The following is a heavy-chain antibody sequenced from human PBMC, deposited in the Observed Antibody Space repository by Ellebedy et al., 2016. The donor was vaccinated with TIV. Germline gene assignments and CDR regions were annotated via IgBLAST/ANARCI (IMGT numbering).Heavy chain of an antibody. CDR2: ISYDGSNK. CDR3: AKSLNYWHFDL. CDR1: GFTFSSYA. Sequence: GGSLRLSXAASGFTFSSYAMHWVRQAPGKGLEWVAVISYDGSNKYYADSVKGRFTISRDNSKNTLYLQMNSLRAEDSAVYYCAKSLNYWHFDLWGRGTPVTVSS. V-gene: IGHV3-30-3*02. J-gene: IGHJ2*01.